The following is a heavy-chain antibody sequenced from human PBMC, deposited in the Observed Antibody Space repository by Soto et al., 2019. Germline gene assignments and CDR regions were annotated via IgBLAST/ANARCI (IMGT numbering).Heavy chain of an antibody. CDR1: GFTFSSYA. Sequence: PGGSLRLSCAASGFTFSSYAMHWVRQAPGKGLEWVAVISYDGSNKYYADSVKGRFTISRDNSKNTLYLQMNSLRAEDTAVYYCARGEARIQLWLLYYYYGMDVWGQGTTVTSP. D-gene: IGHD5-18*01. V-gene: IGHV3-30-3*01. J-gene: IGHJ6*02. CDR3: ARGEARIQLWLLYYYYGMDV. CDR2: ISYDGSNK.